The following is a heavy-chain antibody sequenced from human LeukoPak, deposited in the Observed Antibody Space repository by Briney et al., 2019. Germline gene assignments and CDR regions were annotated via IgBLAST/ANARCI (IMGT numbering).Heavy chain of an antibody. CDR2: ISGSGDST. Sequence: GGSLRLSCTASGFTFSSYAMSWVRQAPGQGLEWVSVISGSGDSTYYADSVKGRFTISRDNSKNTLYLQMNSLRAEDTAVYYCAKEGYSSSWYYYYYGMDVWGQGTTVTVSS. J-gene: IGHJ6*02. CDR3: AKEGYSSSWYYYYYGMDV. D-gene: IGHD6-13*01. CDR1: GFTFSSYA. V-gene: IGHV3-23*01.